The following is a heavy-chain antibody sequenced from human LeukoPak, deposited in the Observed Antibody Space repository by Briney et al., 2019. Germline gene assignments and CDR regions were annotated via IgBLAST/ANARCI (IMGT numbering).Heavy chain of an antibody. J-gene: IGHJ6*03. CDR1: GYTVTTYG. V-gene: IGHV1-18*01. CDR3: ARDVSTVTTRGDYYYYMDV. D-gene: IGHD4-17*01. Sequence: ASVKVSCKASGYTVTTYGINWVRQAPGQGLEWMGWISAYSGHTKYAQRLQGRVTMTTDTSTNTAYMQLTSLRPDDTAVYYCARDVSTVTTRGDYYYYMDVWGKRTTVTVSS. CDR2: ISAYSGHT.